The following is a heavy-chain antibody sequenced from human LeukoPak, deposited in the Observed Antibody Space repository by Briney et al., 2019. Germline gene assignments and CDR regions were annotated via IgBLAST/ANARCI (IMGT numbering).Heavy chain of an antibody. CDR2: ILHSRIN. CDR3: GRGLGGRTGSTRFDP. Sequence: SETLSLTCTVSGYSFSSGYYWGCIRPPPRKRQEWIGSILHSRINYYTPSLKSRVTTSLDTSNKQFSLKLSSVTAADTAVYYCGRGLGGRTGSTRFDPWGRGTLVTVSS. J-gene: IGHJ5*02. D-gene: IGHD1-7*01. CDR1: GYSFSSGYY. V-gene: IGHV4-38-2*02.